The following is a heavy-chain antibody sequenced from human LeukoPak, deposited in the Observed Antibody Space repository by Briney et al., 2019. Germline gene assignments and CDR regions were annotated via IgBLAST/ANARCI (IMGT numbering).Heavy chain of an antibody. Sequence: GGSLRLSCAASGFNFSSYGMHWVRQAPGKGLEWVAFIRYDGSNKYYADSVKGRFTISRDNSKNTLYLQMNSLRAEDTAVYYCAKDLMVYAIQGAFDIWGQGTMVTVSS. CDR1: GFNFSSYG. CDR3: AKDLMVYAIQGAFDI. V-gene: IGHV3-30*02. CDR2: IRYDGSNK. J-gene: IGHJ3*02. D-gene: IGHD2-8*01.